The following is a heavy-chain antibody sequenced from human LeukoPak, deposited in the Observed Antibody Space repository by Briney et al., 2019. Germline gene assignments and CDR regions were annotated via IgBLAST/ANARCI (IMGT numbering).Heavy chain of an antibody. CDR2: INHSGST. V-gene: IGHV4-34*01. D-gene: IGHD2-15*01. CDR1: GGSFSGYY. Sequence: SETLSLTCAVYGGSFSGYYWSWIRQPPGKGLEWIGEINHSGSTNYNPSLKSRVTISVDTSKNQFSLKLSSVTTADTAVYYCARDIVVVVAATLFDPWGQGTLVTVSS. CDR3: ARDIVVVVAATLFDP. J-gene: IGHJ5*02.